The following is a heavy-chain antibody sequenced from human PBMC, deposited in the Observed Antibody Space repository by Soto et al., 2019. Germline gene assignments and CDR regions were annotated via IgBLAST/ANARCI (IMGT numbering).Heavy chain of an antibody. J-gene: IGHJ6*02. CDR3: ARHHVDDFWTARYYYYGMDV. CDR1: GGSISSSSYY. D-gene: IGHD3-3*01. CDR2: IYYSGST. V-gene: IGHV4-39*01. Sequence: PSETLSLTCTVSGGSISSSSYYWGWIRQPPGKGLEWIGSIYYSGSTYYNPSLKSRVTISVDTSKNQFSLKLSSVTAADTAVYYCARHHVDDFWTARYYYYGMDVWGQGTTVTVSS.